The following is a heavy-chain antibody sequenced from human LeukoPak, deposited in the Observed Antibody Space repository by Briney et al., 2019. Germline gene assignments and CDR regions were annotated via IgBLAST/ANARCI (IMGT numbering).Heavy chain of an antibody. Sequence: PSETLSLTCTVSGGSISSYYWSWIRQPAGKGLEWIGRICTSGSTNYNPSLKSRVTMSVDTSKNQFSLKLSSVTAADTAVYYCARAHFTMVRGVFDYWGQGTLVTVSS. D-gene: IGHD3-10*01. CDR3: ARAHFTMVRGVFDY. CDR2: ICTSGST. V-gene: IGHV4-4*07. CDR1: GGSISSYY. J-gene: IGHJ4*02.